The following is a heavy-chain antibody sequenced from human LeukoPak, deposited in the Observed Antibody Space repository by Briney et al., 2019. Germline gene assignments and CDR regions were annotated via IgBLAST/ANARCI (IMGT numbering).Heavy chain of an antibody. V-gene: IGHV3-23*01. CDR3: AKEDGYSYGFLAY. Sequence: GGSLRLSCAASGFTFSSYAMSWVRQAPGKGLEWVSSISDNRGTTYYADSVKGRFTISRDNPKNTLYLQMSSLRVEDTAVYYCAKEDGYSYGFLAYWGQGTLVTVSS. CDR1: GFTFSSYA. CDR2: ISDNRGTT. D-gene: IGHD5-18*01. J-gene: IGHJ4*02.